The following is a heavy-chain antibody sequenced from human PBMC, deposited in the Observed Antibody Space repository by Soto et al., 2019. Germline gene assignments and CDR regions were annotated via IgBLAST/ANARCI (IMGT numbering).Heavy chain of an antibody. D-gene: IGHD3-10*01. CDR2: INHSGST. CDR1: GGSFSGYY. J-gene: IGHJ6*02. Sequence: SETLSLTCAVYGGSFSGYYWSWIRQPPGKGLEWIGEINHSGSTNYNPSLKSRVTISVDTSKNQFSLKLSSVTAADTAVYYCARAVRGVIMVYYYYGMEVWGQGPTVTV. CDR3: ARAVRGVIMVYYYYGMEV. V-gene: IGHV4-34*01.